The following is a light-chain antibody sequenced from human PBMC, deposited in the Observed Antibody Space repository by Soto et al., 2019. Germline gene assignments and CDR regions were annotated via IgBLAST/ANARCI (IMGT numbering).Light chain of an antibody. V-gene: IGLV4-69*01. CDR1: RGHSSYA. CDR3: QTWGSGIL. CDR2: LNSDGSH. J-gene: IGLJ2*01. Sequence: QLVLTQSPSASASLGASVKLTFTLSRGHSSYAIAWHQQQPEKRPRYLMKLNSDGSHSKGDGIPDRFSGSSSGAERYLTISSLQSEDEADSYCQTWGSGILFGGGTKLTVL.